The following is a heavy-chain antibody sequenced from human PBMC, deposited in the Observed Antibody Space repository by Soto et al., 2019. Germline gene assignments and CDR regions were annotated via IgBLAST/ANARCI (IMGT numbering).Heavy chain of an antibody. CDR1: GFPLRTYA. CDR3: ARAEPAPFGGFPASSYSGLDV. J-gene: IGHJ6*02. V-gene: IGHV3-30-3*01. Sequence: QVQLVESGGGVVQPGGSLRLSCVASGFPLRTYALHWVRQAPGKGLEWMTGISYDGGNKDYADSVRGRFTISRDNAKNTVYLQMNNLRHDDTAVYFCARAEPAPFGGFPASSYSGLDVWGHGSAVTVAS. CDR2: ISYDGGNK. D-gene: IGHD3-3*01.